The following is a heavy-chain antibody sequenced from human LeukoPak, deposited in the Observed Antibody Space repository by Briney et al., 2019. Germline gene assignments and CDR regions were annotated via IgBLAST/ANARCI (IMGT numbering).Heavy chain of an antibody. CDR3: ARDPLNGALDI. CDR1: GFTFSNYD. CDR2: MSPDGSAI. V-gene: IGHV3-7*01. J-gene: IGHJ3*02. Sequence: GGSLRLSCAASGFTFSNYDMHWVRQAPGKGLEWLADMSPDGSAIGYVDSVKGRFTVSRDNAKNSLYLQMDGLRAEDTAVYYCARDPLNGALDIWGQGTLVTVSS.